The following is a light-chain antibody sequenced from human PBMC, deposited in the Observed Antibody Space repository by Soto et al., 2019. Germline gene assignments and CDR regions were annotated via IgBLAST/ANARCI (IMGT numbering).Light chain of an antibody. J-gene: IGKJ4*01. CDR2: WAS. CDR3: QQYYSKPLT. CDR1: QRVIYSSHNKNY. Sequence: DIVMTPSPDSLAVSLGERATINCKSSQRVIYSSHNKNYLGWYQQKVGQPPKLLIYWASTRESGVPDRFSGSGSVTDFTLTISSLQAEYGAVYYCQQYYSKPLTVGGGTKVEIK. V-gene: IGKV4-1*01.